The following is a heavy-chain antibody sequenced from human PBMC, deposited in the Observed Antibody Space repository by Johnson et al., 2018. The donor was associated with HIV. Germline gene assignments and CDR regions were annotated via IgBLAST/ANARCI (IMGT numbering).Heavy chain of an antibody. CDR1: GFTFDDSG. D-gene: IGHD2-2*01. CDR3: AKDTRYCNSATCYGAFDM. Sequence: VQLVESGGGVVRPGGSLRLSCAASGFTFDDSGMSWVRQAPGKGLEWVSGINWNGGSIGYADSVKGRFTISRDNAKKSLYLQMNSLRTEDTALYYCAKDTRYCNSATCYGAFDMWGQGTMVTVSS. CDR2: INWNGGSI. J-gene: IGHJ3*02. V-gene: IGHV3-20*04.